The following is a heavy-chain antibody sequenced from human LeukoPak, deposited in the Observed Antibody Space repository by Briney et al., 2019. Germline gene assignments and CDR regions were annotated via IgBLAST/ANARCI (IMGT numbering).Heavy chain of an antibody. CDR1: GFTFSAYW. V-gene: IGHV3-7*01. CDR2: INPDGGDK. Sequence: GGSLKLSCSASGFTFSAYWMSWIRQGPGKGLEWVASINPDGGDKFYVDSVKGRFTISRDNTWNSLFLDLSSLRADDTAMYFCARLFGGLTTFDYWGQGALVTVSS. D-gene: IGHD3-10*01. J-gene: IGHJ4*02. CDR3: ARLFGGLTTFDY.